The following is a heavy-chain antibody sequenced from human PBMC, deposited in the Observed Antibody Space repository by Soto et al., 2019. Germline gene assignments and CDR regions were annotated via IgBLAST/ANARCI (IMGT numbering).Heavy chain of an antibody. CDR3: ARGVSDFCSDNPNGLDY. Sequence: PGGSLRLYCAASGFIFSGSAMHWVRQASGKGLEWVGRIRSKANSYATAYAVSVKGKFTISRDDARNTAYLQMNSLKTEHTAVYPCARGVSDFCSDNPNGLDYWRQRSVVTASS. J-gene: IGHJ4*02. CDR1: GFIFSGSA. V-gene: IGHV3-73*01. D-gene: IGHD3-3*01. CDR2: IRSKANSYAT.